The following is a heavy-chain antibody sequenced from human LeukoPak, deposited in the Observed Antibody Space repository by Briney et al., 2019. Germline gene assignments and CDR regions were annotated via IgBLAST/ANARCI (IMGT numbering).Heavy chain of an antibody. CDR3: ARIIAAAPWYYYYYMDV. CDR2: IYTSGST. D-gene: IGHD6-13*01. J-gene: IGHJ6*03. V-gene: IGHV4-4*09. Sequence: SETLSLTCAVYGGSFSGYYWSWIRQPPGKGLEWIGYIYTSGSTNYNPSLKSRVAISVDTSKNQFSLKLSSVTAADTAVYYCARIIAAAPWYYYYYMDVWGKGTTVTVSS. CDR1: GGSFSGYY.